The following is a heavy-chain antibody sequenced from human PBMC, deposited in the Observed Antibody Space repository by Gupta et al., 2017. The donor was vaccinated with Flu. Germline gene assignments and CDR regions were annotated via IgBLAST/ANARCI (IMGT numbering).Heavy chain of an antibody. CDR2: IKPNSGDT. Sequence: QVQLVQSGAEVKDPGASVKVSFRASGHPFTDYFIQCVRQAPGQGRERMGRIKPNSGDTKIAQKVEGRVTLTRDTSMTTAYMELRGLRSDDTAVYYCAREWTVSNQSPTWDYWGQGTLVTVSS. J-gene: IGHJ4*02. CDR1: GHPFTDYF. V-gene: IGHV1-2*02. D-gene: IGHD3/OR15-3a*01. CDR3: AREWTVSNQSPTWDY.